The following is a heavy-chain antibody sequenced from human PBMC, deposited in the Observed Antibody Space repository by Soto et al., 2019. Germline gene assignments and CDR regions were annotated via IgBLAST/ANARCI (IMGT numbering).Heavy chain of an antibody. CDR3: ARVSGWYHLDY. CDR2: INGGNGNT. Sequence: QAQLVQSGAEEKKPGASVKVSCKASGYTFTSYAMHWVRQAPGQRLEWMGWINGGNGNTKYSQKFQGRVTITRDTSASTAYMELSSLRSEDTAVYYCARVSGWYHLDYWGQGTLVTVSS. J-gene: IGHJ4*02. CDR1: GYTFTSYA. D-gene: IGHD6-19*01. V-gene: IGHV1-3*05.